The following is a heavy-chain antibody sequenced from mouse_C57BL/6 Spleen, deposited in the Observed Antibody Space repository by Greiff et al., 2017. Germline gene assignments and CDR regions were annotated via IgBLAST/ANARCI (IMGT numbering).Heavy chain of an antibody. CDR2: ISSGSSTN. Sequence: EVKLMESGGGLVKPGGSLKLSCAASGFTFSDYGMHWVRQAPEKGLEWVAYISSGSSTNYYADTVKGRFTISRDNAKNTLFLQMTSLRSEDTAMYYCARDPEDYAMDYWGQGTSVTVSS. V-gene: IGHV5-17*01. CDR1: GFTFSDYG. CDR3: ARDPEDYAMDY. J-gene: IGHJ4*01.